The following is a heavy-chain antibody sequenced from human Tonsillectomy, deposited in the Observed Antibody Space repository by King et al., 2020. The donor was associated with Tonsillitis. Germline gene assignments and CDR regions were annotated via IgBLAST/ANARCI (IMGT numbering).Heavy chain of an antibody. CDR1: GFTFSSYA. CDR3: ARGCEKGILEWLKPDYYYMDD. J-gene: IGHJ6*03. CDR2: ISYDGSNK. D-gene: IGHD3-3*01. V-gene: IGHV3-30-3*01. Sequence: VQLVESGGGVVQPGRSLRLSCAASGFTFSSYAMHWVRQAPGKGLEWVAVISYDGSNKYYADSVKGRFTISRDNSKNTLYLQMNSLSCEDTAVYYCARGCEKGILEWLKPDYYYMDDWGKGTTVTVSS.